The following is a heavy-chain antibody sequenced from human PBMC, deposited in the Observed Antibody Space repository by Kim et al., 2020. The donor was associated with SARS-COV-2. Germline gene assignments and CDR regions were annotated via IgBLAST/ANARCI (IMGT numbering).Heavy chain of an antibody. Sequence: PCLRRRVTISVDTSKNQFSLKLSSVSAADTAVYYCATATDTAYEGDAFDIWGQGTMVTVSS. V-gene: IGHV4-4*07. D-gene: IGHD5-18*01. CDR3: ATATDTAYEGDAFDI. J-gene: IGHJ3*02.